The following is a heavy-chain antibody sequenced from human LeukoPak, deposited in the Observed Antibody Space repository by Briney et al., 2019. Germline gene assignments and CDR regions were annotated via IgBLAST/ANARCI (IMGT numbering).Heavy chain of an antibody. Sequence: ASETLSLTCTVSGGSTSSGGYYWSWIRQPPGKGLEWIGYIYHSGSTYYNPSLKSRVTISVDRSKNQFSLKLSSVTAADTAVYYCARGLGLAAAVDYWGQGTLVTVSS. V-gene: IGHV4-30-2*01. CDR2: IYHSGST. CDR3: ARGLGLAAAVDY. CDR1: GGSTSSGGYY. D-gene: IGHD6-13*01. J-gene: IGHJ4*02.